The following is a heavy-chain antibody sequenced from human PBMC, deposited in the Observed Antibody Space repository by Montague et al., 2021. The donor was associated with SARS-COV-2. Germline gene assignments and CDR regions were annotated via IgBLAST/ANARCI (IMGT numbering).Heavy chain of an antibody. CDR1: GGSISSTDRY. Sequence: SETLSLTCSVSGGSISSTDRYWGWIRQPPGKGLELIGTNYYTGTIYYNPSLKSRVTISLDTSKNQFSLKVTSVTAADTAVYYCARCLATGVGGRGSFDVWGQGSLVTVSS. J-gene: IGHJ4*02. CDR2: NYYTGTI. V-gene: IGHV4-39*07. D-gene: IGHD7-27*01. CDR3: ARCLATGVGGRGSFDV.